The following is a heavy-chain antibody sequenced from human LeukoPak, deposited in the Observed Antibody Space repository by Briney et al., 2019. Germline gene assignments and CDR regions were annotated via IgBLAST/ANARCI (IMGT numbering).Heavy chain of an antibody. Sequence: GASVKVSCKASGYTFTGYYMHWVRQAPGQRLEWMGWINAGNGNTKYSQEFQARVTITRDTSASTTYMELSSLRSEDMAIYYCARGAGYSSQNWFDPWGQGTLVTVSS. V-gene: IGHV1-3*03. J-gene: IGHJ5*02. CDR1: GYTFTGYY. CDR2: INAGNGNT. D-gene: IGHD6-13*01. CDR3: ARGAGYSSQNWFDP.